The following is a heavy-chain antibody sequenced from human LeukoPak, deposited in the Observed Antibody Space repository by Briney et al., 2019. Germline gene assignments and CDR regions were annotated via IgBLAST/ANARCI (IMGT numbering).Heavy chain of an antibody. J-gene: IGHJ6*03. CDR1: GDSMRSDSYF. CDR3: ATARADYGDYNSFYYMDV. V-gene: IGHV4-61*02. CDR2: SYSSGNT. Sequence: SETLSLTCTVSGDSMRSDSYFWSWIRQPAGKGLEWIGRSYSSGNTYYNPSLESRVTISLGTPRNQFSLKVSSVTAADTAVYYCATARADYGDYNSFYYMDVWGKGTTVTVSS. D-gene: IGHD4-17*01.